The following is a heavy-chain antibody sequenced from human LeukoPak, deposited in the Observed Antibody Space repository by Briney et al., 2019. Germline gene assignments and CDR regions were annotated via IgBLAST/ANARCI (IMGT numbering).Heavy chain of an antibody. Sequence: PGGSLRLSCAAAGFTFSKTWMSWVRQAPGKGLAWVASINEDGSERRYADSVKGRFTISRDNSKNTLYLQMNSLRAEDTAVYYCAKVPWEHANWGQGTLVTVSS. CDR3: AKVPWEHAN. CDR2: INEDGSER. V-gene: IGHV3-7*03. D-gene: IGHD1-26*01. CDR1: GFTFSKTW. J-gene: IGHJ4*02.